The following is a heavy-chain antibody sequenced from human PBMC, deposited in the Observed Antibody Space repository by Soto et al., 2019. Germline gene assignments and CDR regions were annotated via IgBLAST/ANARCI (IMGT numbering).Heavy chain of an antibody. CDR1: GFTFRSSA. D-gene: IGHD2-15*01. CDR2: LVVGTGNT. CDR3: ATGAYCSGGSCSDYYYYYYGMDL. V-gene: IGHV1-58*01. Sequence: SVKVSCKTSGFTFRSSAVQWVRQARGQRLEWIGWLVVGTGNTNYAQKFQQRVTISSDRSTNTASMELSSLRSEDTAVYYCATGAYCSGGSCSDYYYYYYGMDLWGQGTTVTVSS. J-gene: IGHJ6*02.